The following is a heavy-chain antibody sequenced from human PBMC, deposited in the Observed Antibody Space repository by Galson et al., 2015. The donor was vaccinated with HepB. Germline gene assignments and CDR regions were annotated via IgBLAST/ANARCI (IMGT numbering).Heavy chain of an antibody. J-gene: IGHJ6*04. Sequence: SLRLSCAEFGFTFSSYGMHWVRQAPGKGLEWVAVISYDGSNKYYADSVKGRLTISRDNSKNTLYLQMNRLRAEDTAVYYCARIGYCSSTSCPDVWGKGTTVTVSS. D-gene: IGHD2-2*01. CDR1: GFTFSSYG. V-gene: IGHV3-30*19. CDR2: ISYDGSNK. CDR3: ARIGYCSSTSCPDV.